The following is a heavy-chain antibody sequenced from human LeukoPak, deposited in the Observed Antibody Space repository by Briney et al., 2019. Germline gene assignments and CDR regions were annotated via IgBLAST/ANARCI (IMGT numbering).Heavy chain of an antibody. J-gene: IGHJ4*02. CDR1: GFAFSSYG. Sequence: RSLRLSCAASGFAFSSYGMHWVRQAPGKGLEWVAVISYDGSNKYYADSVKGRFTISRDNSKNTLYLQMNSLRAEDTAVYYCAREDDSGWYGGVYWGQGTLVTVSS. D-gene: IGHD6-19*01. V-gene: IGHV3-30*03. CDR3: AREDDSGWYGGVY. CDR2: ISYDGSNK.